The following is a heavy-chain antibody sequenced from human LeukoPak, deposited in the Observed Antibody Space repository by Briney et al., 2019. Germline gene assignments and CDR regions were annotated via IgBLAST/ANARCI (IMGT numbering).Heavy chain of an antibody. D-gene: IGHD4-17*01. V-gene: IGHV3-23*01. CDR1: GFSFDDYA. Sequence: GRSLRLSCAASGFSFDDYAMHWVRQAPGKGLEWVSAISGSGGSTYYADSVKGRFTISRDNSKNTLYLQMNSLRAEDTAVYYCARETWNRTTVTTLGWFDPWGQGTLVTVSS. CDR2: ISGSGGST. J-gene: IGHJ5*02. CDR3: ARETWNRTTVTTLGWFDP.